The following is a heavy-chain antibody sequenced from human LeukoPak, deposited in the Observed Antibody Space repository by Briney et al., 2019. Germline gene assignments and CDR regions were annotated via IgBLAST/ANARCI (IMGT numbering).Heavy chain of an antibody. CDR1: GFTFSGYD. J-gene: IGHJ4*02. Sequence: GGSLRLSCAASGFTFSGYDMHWVRQATGKGLEWVSAIGTAGDTYYTGSVKGRFTIPRENAKNSLYLQMNSLRAGDTAVYYCARVAKERVGGVYYFDYWGQGTLVTVSS. CDR2: IGTAGDT. D-gene: IGHD1-1*01. V-gene: IGHV3-13*01. CDR3: ARVAKERVGGVYYFDY.